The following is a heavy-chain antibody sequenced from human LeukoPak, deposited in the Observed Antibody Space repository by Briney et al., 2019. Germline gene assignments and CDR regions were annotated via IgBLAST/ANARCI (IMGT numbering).Heavy chain of an antibody. CDR3: ARGLYSGWYYYYYYGMDV. CDR1: GFTFSSYS. J-gene: IGHJ6*02. CDR2: ISSSSSYI. D-gene: IGHD6-19*01. V-gene: IGHV3-21*01. Sequence: GGSLRLSCAASGFTFSSYSMNWVRQAPGKGLEWVSSISSSSSYIYYADSVKGRFTISRDNAKNSLYLQMNSLRAEDTAVYYCARGLYSGWYYYYYYGMDVWGQGTTVTVSS.